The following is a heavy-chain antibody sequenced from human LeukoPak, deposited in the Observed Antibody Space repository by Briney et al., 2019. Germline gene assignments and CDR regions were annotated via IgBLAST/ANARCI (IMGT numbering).Heavy chain of an antibody. CDR1: GGSISTYY. CDR3: ARDPSPGAH. Sequence: PSETLSLTCSVSGGSISTYYWSWIRQPPGKGLEWIGYIYYSGSTNYNPSLESRVTISVDTSKNQFSLKLSSVTAADTAVYYCARDPSPGAHWGQGTLVTVSS. CDR2: IYYSGST. J-gene: IGHJ4*02. D-gene: IGHD4/OR15-4a*01. V-gene: IGHV4-59*01.